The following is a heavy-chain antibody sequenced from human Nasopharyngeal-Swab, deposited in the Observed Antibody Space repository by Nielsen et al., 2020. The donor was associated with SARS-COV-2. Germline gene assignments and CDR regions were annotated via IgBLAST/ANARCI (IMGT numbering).Heavy chain of an antibody. CDR1: GFTFSSYA. V-gene: IGHV3-23*01. J-gene: IGHJ4*02. CDR2: ISGSGDST. Sequence: GESLKISCAASGFTFSSYAMTWVRQAPGKGLEWVSGISGSGDSTYCADSVKGRFTISRDNSKNTLYLQMNSLRVEDTAVYYCAKSGSGSHNSSSDYWGQGTLLIVSS. D-gene: IGHD1-26*01. CDR3: AKSGSGSHNSSSDY.